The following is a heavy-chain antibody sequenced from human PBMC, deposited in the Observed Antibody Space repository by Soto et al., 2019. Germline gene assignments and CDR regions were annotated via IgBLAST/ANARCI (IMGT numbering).Heavy chain of an antibody. D-gene: IGHD1-26*01. Sequence: PSETLSLTCTVSGVSIISYDCSWVRQPPVNGLEWMGYSYYSLMTNYNPSLNSVFTISVDASKNQFSLKLSSVTAAYTAWYYCARGPLDRQVGDTLKSYYGLDVWGQGPTVTVTS. CDR3: ARGPLDRQVGDTLKSYYGLDV. V-gene: IGHV4-59*01. CDR1: GVSIISYD. CDR2: SYYSLMT. J-gene: IGHJ6*02.